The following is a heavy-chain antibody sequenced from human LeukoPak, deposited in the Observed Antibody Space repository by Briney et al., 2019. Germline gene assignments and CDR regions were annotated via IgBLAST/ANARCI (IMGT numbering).Heavy chain of an antibody. D-gene: IGHD3-3*01. J-gene: IGHJ4*02. CDR3: ASTYYDFWSGPPHY. CDR2: ISWDGGST. CDR1: GFTFDDYA. V-gene: IGHV3-43D*04. Sequence: PGGSLRLSCAASGFTFDDYAMHWVRHAPGKGLEWVSLISWDGGSTYYADSVKGRFTISRDNSKNSLYLQMNSLRAEDTALYYCASTYYDFWSGPPHYWGQGTLVTVSS.